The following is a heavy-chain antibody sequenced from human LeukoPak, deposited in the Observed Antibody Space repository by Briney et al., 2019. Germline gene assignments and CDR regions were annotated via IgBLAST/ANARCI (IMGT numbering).Heavy chain of an antibody. CDR2: ISAGNGNT. J-gene: IGHJ6*02. Sequence: ASVKVSCKASGYTFTSYAIHWVRQAPGQRLEWMGWISAGNGNTKYSQNFQGRVTFISNTSATTAFMELSSLRSEDAAVYYCARALLSHPDIVVVPAAMSPNYYYYYYGMDVWGQGTTVTVSS. CDR3: ARALLSHPDIVVVPAAMSPNYYYYYYGMDV. D-gene: IGHD2-2*01. V-gene: IGHV1-3*01. CDR1: GYTFTSYA.